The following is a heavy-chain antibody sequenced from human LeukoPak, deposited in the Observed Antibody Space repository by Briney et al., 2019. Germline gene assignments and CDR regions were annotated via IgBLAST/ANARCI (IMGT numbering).Heavy chain of an antibody. Sequence: GGSLRLSCAASGFTFSSHAMNWVRQAPGKGLEWVSGISGSGGSTYYADSVKGRFTISRDNSKNTLYLQMNSLRAEDTAVYYCANLPPGPFDYWGQGTLVTVSS. D-gene: IGHD1-1*01. CDR1: GFTFSSHA. CDR3: ANLPPGPFDY. J-gene: IGHJ4*02. V-gene: IGHV3-23*01. CDR2: ISGSGGST.